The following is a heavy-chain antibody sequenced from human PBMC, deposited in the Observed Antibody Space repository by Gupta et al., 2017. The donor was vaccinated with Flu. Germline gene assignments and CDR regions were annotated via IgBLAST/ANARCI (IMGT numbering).Heavy chain of an antibody. D-gene: IGHD3-10*01. V-gene: IGHV3-33*01. J-gene: IGHJ6*02. CDR3: ARGPITMVRGRDYYGMDV. Sequence: QVQLVESGGGVVQPGRSLRLSGAASGFTFSSYGRHWVREAPGKGLGWVAVIWYDGSNKYYADSVKGRFTISRDNSKNTLYLQMNSLRAEDTAVYYCARGPITMVRGRDYYGMDVWGQGTTVTVSS. CDR1: GFTFSSYG. CDR2: IWYDGSNK.